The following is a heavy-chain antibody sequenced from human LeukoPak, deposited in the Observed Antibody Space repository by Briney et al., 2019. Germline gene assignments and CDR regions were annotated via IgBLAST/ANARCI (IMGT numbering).Heavy chain of an antibody. CDR3: AKGWTKYCSGGSCYSPLYYFDY. V-gene: IGHV3-53*01. CDR1: RFTVSSNY. CDR2: IYSSGST. Sequence: GGSLILSCAASRFTVSSNYMSWVRQAPGKGLEWVSFIYSSGSTYYADSVKGRFTISRDNSKNTLSLQMNSLRAEDTAVYYCAKGWTKYCSGGSCYSPLYYFDYWGQGTLVTVSS. J-gene: IGHJ4*02. D-gene: IGHD2-15*01.